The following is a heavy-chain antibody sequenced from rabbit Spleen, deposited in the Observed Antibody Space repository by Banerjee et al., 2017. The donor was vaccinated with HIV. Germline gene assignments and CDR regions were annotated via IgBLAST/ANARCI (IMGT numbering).Heavy chain of an antibody. CDR1: GVSFSGSSY. CDR3: ARDTSSSFSSYGMDL. V-gene: IGHV1S45*01. D-gene: IGHD1-1*01. CDR2: IDAGSSGFT. Sequence: QEQLEESGGDLVKPGASLTLTCIASGVSFSGSSYMCWVRQAPGKGLEWIACIDAGSSGFTYFASWAKDRFTISKTSSTTVTLQMTSLTAADTATYFCARDTSSSFSSYGMDLWGPGTLVTVS. J-gene: IGHJ6*01.